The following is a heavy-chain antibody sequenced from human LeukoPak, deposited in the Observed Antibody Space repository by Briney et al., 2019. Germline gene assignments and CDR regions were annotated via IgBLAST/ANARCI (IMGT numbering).Heavy chain of an antibody. CDR3: ARGGTGMPQSHYSHYYYYYMDV. J-gene: IGHJ6*03. CDR2: INPNSGGT. D-gene: IGHD2-2*01. V-gene: IGHV1-2*02. CDR1: GYTFTGYY. Sequence: ASVKVSCKASGYTFTGYYMHWVRQAPGQGLEWMGWINPNSGGTNYAQKFQGRVTMTRDTSISTAYMELSRLRSDDTAVYYCARGGTGMPQSHYSHYYYYYMDVWGKGTTVTISS.